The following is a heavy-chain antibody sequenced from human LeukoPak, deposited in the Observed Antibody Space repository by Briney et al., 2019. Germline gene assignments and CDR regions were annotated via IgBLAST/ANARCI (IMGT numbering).Heavy chain of an antibody. CDR3: ARAVGYRGYDSLSFDY. CDR2: GYDRGAA. V-gene: IGHV4-4*02. J-gene: IGHJ4*02. Sequence: SGTLSLTCAVSGGSISSSNWLRWFRPSPGKGLEWRGEGYDRGAANYHPPLKRRFTISVDTSKNQFSLKLSSVTAADTAVYYCARAVGYRGYDSLSFDYWGQGTLVTVSS. D-gene: IGHD5-12*01. CDR1: GGSISSSNW.